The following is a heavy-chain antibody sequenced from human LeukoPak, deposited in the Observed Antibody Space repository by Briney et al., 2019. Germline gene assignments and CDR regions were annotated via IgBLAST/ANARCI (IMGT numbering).Heavy chain of an antibody. J-gene: IGHJ5*02. D-gene: IGHD3-9*01. CDR2: IYYSGST. CDR1: GGSISSGGYY. CDR3: ARYYDILTGYSSNNWFDP. Sequence: SQTLSLTCTVSGGSISSGGYYWSWIRQHPGKGLEWIGYIYYSGSTYYNPSLKSRVTISVDTSKNQFSLKLSSVTAADMAVYYCARYYDILTGYSSNNWFDPWGQGTLVTVSS. V-gene: IGHV4-31*03.